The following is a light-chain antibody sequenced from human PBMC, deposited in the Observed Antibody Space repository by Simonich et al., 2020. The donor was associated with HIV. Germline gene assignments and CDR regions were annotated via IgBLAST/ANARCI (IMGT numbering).Light chain of an antibody. V-gene: IGKV3-15*01. CDR1: QSVSSN. CDR2: GAS. Sequence: EIVMTQSPATLSVSPGERATLSCRASQSVSSNLAWYQQKPGQAPRLLIYGASTRATGIPARFSGSGSGTDFTLTISSLQAEDVAVYYCQQYYGTPLTFGGGTRVEIK. J-gene: IGKJ4*01. CDR3: QQYYGTPLT.